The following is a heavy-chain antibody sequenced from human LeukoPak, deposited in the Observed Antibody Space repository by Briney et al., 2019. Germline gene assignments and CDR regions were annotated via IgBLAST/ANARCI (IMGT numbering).Heavy chain of an antibody. CDR2: MNPNSGNT. D-gene: IGHD3-22*01. J-gene: IGHJ4*02. CDR3: AREGVSSGYYYDY. Sequence: ASVKVSPKASGYTFTIYDINWVRQATGQGLEWMGWMNPNSGNTGYTQKFQGRVTITRNTSISTAYMELSSLRSEDTAVYYCAREGVSSGYYYDYWGQGTLVTVSS. CDR1: GYTFTIYD. V-gene: IGHV1-8*03.